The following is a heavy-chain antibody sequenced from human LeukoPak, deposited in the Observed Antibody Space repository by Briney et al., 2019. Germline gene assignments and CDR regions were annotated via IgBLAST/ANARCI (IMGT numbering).Heavy chain of an antibody. Sequence: ASVKVSCKASGYTFTGYYMHWVRQAPGQGLEWMGWINPNSGGTNYAQKFQGRVTMTRDTSISTAYMELSRLRSDDTAVYYCARDISDYGGQYEGCWGQGTLVTVSS. CDR1: GYTFTGYY. J-gene: IGHJ4*02. CDR3: ARDISDYGGQYEGC. V-gene: IGHV1-2*02. D-gene: IGHD4-23*01. CDR2: INPNSGGT.